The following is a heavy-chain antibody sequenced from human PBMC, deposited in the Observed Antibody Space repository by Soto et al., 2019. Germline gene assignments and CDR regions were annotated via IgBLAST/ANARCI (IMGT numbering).Heavy chain of an antibody. CDR3: AREYYDILTGYYNGWFDP. CDR1: GFTFSSYW. V-gene: IGHV3-7*03. D-gene: IGHD3-9*01. Sequence: GGPLRLSCTASGFTFSSYWMSWVRQAPGKGLEWVANIKPDGSEKYSEDSVKGRFTISRDNAKDSLYLQMNSLRAEDTAIYYCAREYYDILTGYYNGWFDPWGQGALVTVSS. CDR2: IKPDGSEK. J-gene: IGHJ5*02.